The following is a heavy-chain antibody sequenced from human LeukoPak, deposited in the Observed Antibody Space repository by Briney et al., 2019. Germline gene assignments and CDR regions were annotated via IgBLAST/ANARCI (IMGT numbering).Heavy chain of an antibody. V-gene: IGHV1-69*05. CDR1: GGTFSSYA. CDR3: ARESSGAFDY. D-gene: IGHD6-25*01. J-gene: IGHJ4*02. CDR2: IIPIFGTA. Sequence: GASVRVSCTASGGTFSSYAISWVRQAPGQGLEWMGGIIPIFGTANYAQKFQGRVTITTDESTSTAYMELSSLRSEDTAVYYCARESSGAFDYWGQGTLVTVSS.